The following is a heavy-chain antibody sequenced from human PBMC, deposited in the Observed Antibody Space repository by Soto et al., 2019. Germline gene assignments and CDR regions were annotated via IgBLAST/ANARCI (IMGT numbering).Heavy chain of an antibody. Sequence: KPGGSLRLSCAASGFVFRSYSMSWVRQAPGKGLEWVSAISSSNNIDYADSVKGRSRISRDNAKNSLFLEMNSLRGGDTAVYYCARAHVGSRWGYFDKWGQGALVTVSS. D-gene: IGHD6-13*01. CDR3: ARAHVGSRWGYFDK. CDR2: ISSSNNI. V-gene: IGHV3-21*01. J-gene: IGHJ4*02. CDR1: GFVFRSYS.